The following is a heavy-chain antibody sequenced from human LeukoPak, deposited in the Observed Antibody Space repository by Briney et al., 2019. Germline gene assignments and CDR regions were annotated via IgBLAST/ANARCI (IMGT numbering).Heavy chain of an antibody. J-gene: IGHJ6*02. D-gene: IGHD3-22*01. Sequence: PGGSLRLSCAAPGFTFSNYDMNWVRQAPGKGLEWVSTINTGGNTYYPDSVKGRFTISRDNSENTLYLHMNSLRAEDTAVYYCAKYDYDSSGYTKGMDVWGQGTTVTVSS. CDR3: AKYDYDSSGYTKGMDV. CDR1: GFTFSNYD. V-gene: IGHV3-23*01. CDR2: INTGGNT.